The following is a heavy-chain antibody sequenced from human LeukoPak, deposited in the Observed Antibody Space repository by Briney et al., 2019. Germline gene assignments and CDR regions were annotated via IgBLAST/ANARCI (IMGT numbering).Heavy chain of an antibody. J-gene: IGHJ4*02. CDR3: ARGEVDSYALDY. CDR2: IIPILGIA. V-gene: IGHV1-69*02. CDR1: GGTFSSYT. Sequence: SVKVTCKASGGTFSSYTISWVRQAPGQGLEWMGRIIPILGIANYAQKFQGRVTITADKSTSTAYMELSSLRSEDTAVYYCARGEVDSYALDYWGQGTLVTVSS. D-gene: IGHD5-18*01.